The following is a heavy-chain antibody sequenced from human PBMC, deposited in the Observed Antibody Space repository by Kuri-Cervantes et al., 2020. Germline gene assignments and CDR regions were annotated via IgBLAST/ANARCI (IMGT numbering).Heavy chain of an antibody. D-gene: IGHD3-9*01. J-gene: IGHJ6*02. Sequence: SGTLSLTCTVSGCSISSSSYYWGWIRQPPGKGLEWIGSIYYSGSTYYNPSLKSRATISVDTSKNQFSLKLSSVTTADTAMYYCARAPHYDIWTGQMPRGYYSGMDVWSQGTTVTVSS. V-gene: IGHV4-39*07. CDR2: IYYSGST. CDR1: GCSISSSSYY. CDR3: ARAPHYDIWTGQMPRGYYSGMDV.